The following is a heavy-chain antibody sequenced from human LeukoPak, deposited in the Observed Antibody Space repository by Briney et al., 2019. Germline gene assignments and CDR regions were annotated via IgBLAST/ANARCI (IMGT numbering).Heavy chain of an antibody. CDR3: ASGPPDYYFNY. J-gene: IGHJ4*02. CDR1: GFTFSDYY. D-gene: IGHD1-14*01. V-gene: IGHV3-11*04. Sequence: PGGSLRLSCAASGFTFSDYYMTWIRQAPRQGPEWISYISSSGGTIFYADSVKGRFTISRDNAKNSLYLQMNSLRAEDTAVYFCASGPPDYYFNYWGQGTLVTVSS. CDR2: ISSSGGTI.